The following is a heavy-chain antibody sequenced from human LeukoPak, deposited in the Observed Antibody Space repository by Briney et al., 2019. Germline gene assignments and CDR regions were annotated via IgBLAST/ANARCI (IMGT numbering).Heavy chain of an antibody. CDR1: GFTFSNYW. CDR3: ARDKVLTGFDY. CDR2: ISSSSSYI. J-gene: IGHJ4*02. D-gene: IGHD3-10*01. V-gene: IGHV3-21*01. Sequence: GGSLRLSCAASGFTFSNYWMHWVRQAPGKGLEWVSSISSSSSYIYYADSVKGRFTISRDNAKNSLYLQMNSLRAEGTAVYYCARDKVLTGFDYWGQGTLVTVSS.